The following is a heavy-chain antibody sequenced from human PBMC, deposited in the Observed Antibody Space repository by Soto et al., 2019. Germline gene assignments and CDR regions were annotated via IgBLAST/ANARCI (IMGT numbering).Heavy chain of an antibody. J-gene: IGHJ3*01. CDR1: EFTVITDY. Sequence: PGGSLRISCAASEFTVITDYMNWVRQAPGKGLEWVSVIYSGGETYYADSVKGRFTISRHSSKNTLYLQMNSLRSEDTAVYYCARDEWYCSGTSGSRRYGFDFCGQGTMVTVSS. CDR2: IYSGGET. D-gene: IGHD2-2*01. CDR3: ARDEWYCSGTSGSRRYGFDF. V-gene: IGHV3-53*04.